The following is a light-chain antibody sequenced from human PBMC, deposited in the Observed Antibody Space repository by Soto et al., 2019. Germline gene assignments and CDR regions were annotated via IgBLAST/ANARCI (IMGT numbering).Light chain of an antibody. CDR1: RSDICAYNL. J-gene: IGLJ1*01. CDR3: ASRTTTNFV. Sequence: QPPSRCGSRGQGVGLLCTGTRSDICAYNLVSWYQHHPDNAPKHMIPEVSNRPSGVSDRFSGSKSGNTASLTISGLQSEDEADYYCASRTTTNFVFGTGTKVTVL. V-gene: IGLV2-14*01. CDR2: EVS.